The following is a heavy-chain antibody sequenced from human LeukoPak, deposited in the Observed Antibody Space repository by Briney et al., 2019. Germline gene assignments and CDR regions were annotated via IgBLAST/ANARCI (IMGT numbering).Heavy chain of an antibody. CDR1: NGSISSDY. Sequence: SETLSLTCSVSNGSISSDYLTWIRQSPGKGLQLIGFIYYSGSTNYNPSLRGRLTMSVNKSKNIYSLNLRSVTAADTAVYYCVGGRWEVATDSWGPGKVVTVSS. CDR3: VGGRWEVATDS. CDR2: IYYSGST. J-gene: IGHJ5*01. V-gene: IGHV4-59*08. D-gene: IGHD1-26*01.